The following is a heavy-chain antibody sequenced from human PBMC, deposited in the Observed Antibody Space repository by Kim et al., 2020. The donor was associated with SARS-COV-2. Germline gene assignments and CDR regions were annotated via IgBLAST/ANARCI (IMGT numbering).Heavy chain of an antibody. CDR3: ARGYCSSTSCYFYYYYMDV. J-gene: IGHJ6*03. V-gene: IGHV3-43*01. Sequence: GRFTISRDNSKNSLYLQMNSLRTEDTALYYCARGYCSSTSCYFYYYYMDVWGKGTTVTVSS. D-gene: IGHD2-2*01.